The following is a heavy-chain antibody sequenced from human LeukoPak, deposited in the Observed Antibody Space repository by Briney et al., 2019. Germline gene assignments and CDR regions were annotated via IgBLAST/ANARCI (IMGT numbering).Heavy chain of an antibody. J-gene: IGHJ6*02. CDR1: GYSFTSYW. CDR2: IYPGDSDT. V-gene: IGHV5-51*01. D-gene: IGHD4-11*01. Sequence: PGESLTISCKGSGYSFTSYWIGWVRQMPGKGLEWMGIIYPGDSDTRYSPSFQGQVTISADKSISTAYLQWSSLKASDTAMYYCARLNRDYSNYGNEYYYSMDVWGQGTTVTVSS. CDR3: ARLNRDYSNYGNEYYYSMDV.